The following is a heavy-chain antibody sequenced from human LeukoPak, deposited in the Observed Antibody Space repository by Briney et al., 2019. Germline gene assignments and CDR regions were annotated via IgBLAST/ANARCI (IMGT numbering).Heavy chain of an antibody. J-gene: IGHJ4*02. Sequence: PGGSLRLSCAASGNYWMHWVRQAPGKGLVWVSRINSDGSGTNYADSVKGRFTISRDNAKNTLYLQMNSLRAEDTAVYYCARALGVNGWPPFDYWGQGTLVTVSS. CDR2: INSDGSGT. D-gene: IGHD6-19*01. CDR1: GNYW. V-gene: IGHV3-74*01. CDR3: ARALGVNGWPPFDY.